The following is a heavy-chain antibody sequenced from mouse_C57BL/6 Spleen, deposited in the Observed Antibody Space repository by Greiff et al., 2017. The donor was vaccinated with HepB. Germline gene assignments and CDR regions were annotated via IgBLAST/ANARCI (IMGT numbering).Heavy chain of an antibody. CDR2: IWTGGGT. CDR3: ARTRDDGYPRAMDY. V-gene: IGHV2-9-1*01. J-gene: IGHJ4*01. CDR1: GFSLTSYA. D-gene: IGHD2-3*01. Sequence: QVQLQQSGPGLVAPSQSLSITCTVSGFSLTSYAISWVRQPPGKGLEWLGVIWTGGGTNYNSALKSRLSISKDNSKSQVFLKMNSLQTDDTARYYCARTRDDGYPRAMDYWGQGTSVTVSS.